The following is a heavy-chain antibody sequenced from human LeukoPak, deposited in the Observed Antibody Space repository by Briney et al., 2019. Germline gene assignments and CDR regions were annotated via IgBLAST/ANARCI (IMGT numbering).Heavy chain of an antibody. D-gene: IGHD1-26*01. V-gene: IGHV4-4*07. J-gene: IGHJ3*02. Sequence: SETLSLTCTVSGGSVRSYTWSWVRQPAGKGLEWIGRFYTSESPDYNPSLRSRVTISVDTSKNQFSLTLTSVTAADTSLYFCARDSGASLGAFDIWGQGTMVTVSS. CDR3: ARDSGASLGAFDI. CDR1: GGSVRSYT. CDR2: FYTSESP.